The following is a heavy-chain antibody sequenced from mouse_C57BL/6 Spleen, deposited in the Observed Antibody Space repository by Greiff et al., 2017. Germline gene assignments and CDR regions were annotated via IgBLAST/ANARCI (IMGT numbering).Heavy chain of an antibody. J-gene: IGHJ2*01. V-gene: IGHV1-55*01. CDR1: GYTFTSYW. CDR2: IYPGSGST. D-gene: IGHD1-1*01. CDR3: ARSYCGSSYFDY. Sequence: QVQLKQPGAELVKPGASVKMSCKASGYTFTSYWITWVKQRPGQGLEWIGDIYPGSGSTNYNEKFKSKATLTVDTSSSTAYMQLSSLTSEDSAVYYCARSYCGSSYFDYWGQGTTLTVSS.